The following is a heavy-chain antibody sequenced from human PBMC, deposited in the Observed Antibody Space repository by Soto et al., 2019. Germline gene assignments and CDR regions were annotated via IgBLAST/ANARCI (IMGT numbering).Heavy chain of an antibody. D-gene: IGHD1-1*01. Sequence: PSQTLSLTCAISGDSVSSNSAAWNWIRQSPSRGLEWLGRTYYRSKWYNDYAVSVKSRITINPDTSKNQFSLQLNSVTPEDTAVYYCARLEMSTTPHSYYGMDVWGQGTTVTVSS. J-gene: IGHJ6*02. CDR3: ARLEMSTTPHSYYGMDV. CDR2: TYYRSKWYN. CDR1: GDSVSSNSAA. V-gene: IGHV6-1*01.